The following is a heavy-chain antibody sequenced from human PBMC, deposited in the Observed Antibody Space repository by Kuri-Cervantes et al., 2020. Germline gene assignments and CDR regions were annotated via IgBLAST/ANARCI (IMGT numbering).Heavy chain of an antibody. Sequence: SETLSLTCTVSGGSVSSGSYYWSWIRQPPGKGLEWIGYIYYSGSTNYNPSLKSRVTISVDTSKNQFSLKLSSVTAADTAVYYCARGPNYYDSSGRLDYWGQGTLVTVSS. CDR1: GGSVSSGSYY. D-gene: IGHD3-22*01. V-gene: IGHV4-61*01. J-gene: IGHJ4*02. CDR2: IYYSGST. CDR3: ARGPNYYDSSGRLDY.